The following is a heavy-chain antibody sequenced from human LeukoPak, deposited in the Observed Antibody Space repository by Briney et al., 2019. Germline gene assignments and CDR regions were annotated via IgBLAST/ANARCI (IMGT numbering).Heavy chain of an antibody. V-gene: IGHV3-30*02. CDR1: GFTFSSYG. CDR3: AKDGDDYYGSGSHVDY. D-gene: IGHD3-10*01. Sequence: QTGGSLRLSCAASGFTFSSYGMHWVRQAPGKGLEWVAFIRYDGSQKYYADSVKGRFTISRDNSKNTLYVQMNSLRAEDTAVYYCAKDGDDYYGSGSHVDYWGQGTLVTVSS. CDR2: IRYDGSQK. J-gene: IGHJ4*02.